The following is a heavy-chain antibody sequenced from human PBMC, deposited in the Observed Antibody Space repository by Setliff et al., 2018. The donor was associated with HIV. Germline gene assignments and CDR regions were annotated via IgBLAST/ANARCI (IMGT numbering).Heavy chain of an antibody. CDR3: ARAPARANGVFDF. V-gene: IGHV1-8*02. CDR2: MTPLTAST. Sequence: ASVKVSCKASGYTFTSYDINWVRHAPGQGLEWIGWMTPLTASTGYSRKFQGRVTLTRDLSTGTAYMELNSLISNDTAVYYCARAPARANGVFDFWGQGSLVTVSS. J-gene: IGHJ4*01. CDR1: GYTFTSYD. D-gene: IGHD2-8*01.